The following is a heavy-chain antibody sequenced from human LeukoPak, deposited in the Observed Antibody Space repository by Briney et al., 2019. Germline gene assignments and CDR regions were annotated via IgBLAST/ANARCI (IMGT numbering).Heavy chain of an antibody. CDR3: LKPYDY. J-gene: IGHJ4*02. V-gene: IGHV3-64D*09. Sequence: GGSLRLSCSASGFTFSSYFMHWVRQAPGKGLEYVSSISSNGGSTYYADSVKGRFTISRDNSKNTLYLEMSSLRAEDTAVYYCLKPYDYWGQGTLVTVSS. CDR2: ISSNGGST. CDR1: GFTFSSYF.